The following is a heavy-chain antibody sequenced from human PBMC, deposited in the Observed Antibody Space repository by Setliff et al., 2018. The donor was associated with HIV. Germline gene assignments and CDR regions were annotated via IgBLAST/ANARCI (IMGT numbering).Heavy chain of an antibody. D-gene: IGHD2-15*01. V-gene: IGHV4-4*07. J-gene: IGHJ1*01. CDR3: TTDLKGYCSGGSCYEYFQH. CDR2: VSSRGDT. CDR1: DSGTYY. Sequence: PSETLSLTCTVSDSGTYYWSWIRQPAGKGLEWIGRVSSRGDTNYNPSLKSRVTMSVDTSKNQFSLKLTSVTASDTAVYYCTTDLKGYCSGGSCYEYFQHWGQGTLVTVS.